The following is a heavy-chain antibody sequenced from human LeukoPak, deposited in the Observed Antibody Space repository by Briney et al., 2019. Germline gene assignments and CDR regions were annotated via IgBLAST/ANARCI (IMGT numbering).Heavy chain of an antibody. V-gene: IGHV4-4*07. J-gene: IGHJ5*02. D-gene: IGHD2-15*01. CDR3: VRDTSGGGSIP. CDR2: ISSSGNT. Sequence: NSSETLSLTCTVSGGSISPYNWSWIRQSADKGLEWIGRISSSGNTNYSPSLKTRVTMSVDSSKNQFSLKLSSVTAADTAVYYCVRDTSGGGSIPWGLGTLVTVSS. CDR1: GGSISPYN.